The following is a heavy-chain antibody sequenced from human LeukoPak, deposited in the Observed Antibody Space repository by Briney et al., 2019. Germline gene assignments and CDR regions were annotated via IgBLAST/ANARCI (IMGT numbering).Heavy chain of an antibody. CDR1: GGSSSGYY. D-gene: IGHD2-2*01. CDR3: ARGPPSVVLAASGRDAFDI. J-gene: IGHJ3*02. CDR2: INHSGST. V-gene: IGHV4-34*01. Sequence: SETLSLTCAVYGGSSSGYYWSWIRQPPGKGLEWIGEINHSGSTNYNPSLKSRVTISVDTSKNQFSLKLSSVTAADTAVYYCARGPPSVVLAASGRDAFDIWGQGTMVTVSS.